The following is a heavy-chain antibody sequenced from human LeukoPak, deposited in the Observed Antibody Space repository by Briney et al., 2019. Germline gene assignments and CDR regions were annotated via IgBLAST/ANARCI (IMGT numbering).Heavy chain of an antibody. CDR2: INHRGST. Sequence: PSETLSLTCAVYGGSFSGYYWIWIRQPRGKALEWIREINHRGSTNYNPSLKSRVTISVDTSKNQFSLKLRSGTAAGTAVYYGARGGGNFDFWGQGTLVTVSS. J-gene: IGHJ4*02. CDR3: ARGGGNFDF. CDR1: GGSFSGYY. V-gene: IGHV4-34*01. D-gene: IGHD3-16*01.